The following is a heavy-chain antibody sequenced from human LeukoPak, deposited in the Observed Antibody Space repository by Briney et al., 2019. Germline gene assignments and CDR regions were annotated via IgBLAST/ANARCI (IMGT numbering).Heavy chain of an antibody. J-gene: IGHJ4*02. CDR1: GFTFSSYA. V-gene: IGHV3-23*01. Sequence: PGGSLTLSCAASGFTFSSYAMSWVRQAPGKGLEWVSAISGSGGSTYYADSVKGRFTISRDNSKNTLYLKMNSLRAEDTDVYYCAKATLGYYDSSGYFDYWGQGTLVTVSS. D-gene: IGHD3-22*01. CDR3: AKATLGYYDSSGYFDY. CDR2: ISGSGGST.